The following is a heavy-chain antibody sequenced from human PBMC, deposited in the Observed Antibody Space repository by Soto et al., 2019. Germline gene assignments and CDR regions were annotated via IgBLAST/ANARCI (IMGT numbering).Heavy chain of an antibody. D-gene: IGHD4-4*01. CDR3: AAGDDYSNYDFYYGMDV. V-gene: IGHV1-58*01. CDR1: GFTFTSSS. J-gene: IGHJ6*02. CDR2: IVAGSGNT. Sequence: ASVEVSCKASGFTFTSSSVQWVLQARGQRLEWMGWIVAGSGNTNYAQKFQERVTITRDMSTSTAYMELSSLRSEDTAVYYCAAGDDYSNYDFYYGMDVWGQGTTVTVSS.